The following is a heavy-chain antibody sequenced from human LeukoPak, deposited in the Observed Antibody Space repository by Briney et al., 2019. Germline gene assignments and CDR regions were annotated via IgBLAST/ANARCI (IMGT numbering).Heavy chain of an antibody. CDR1: GYTFTSYD. Sequence: ASVKVSCKASGYTFTSYDINWVRQAPGQGLEWIGWMNPNSGNTGYAQKFQGRATMTRNTSISTAYMELSSLRSEDTAVYYCARGFVKGYGYSRIPYGMDVWGQGTTVTVSS. CDR3: ARGFVKGYGYSRIPYGMDV. V-gene: IGHV1-8*01. J-gene: IGHJ6*02. D-gene: IGHD6-13*01. CDR2: MNPNSGNT.